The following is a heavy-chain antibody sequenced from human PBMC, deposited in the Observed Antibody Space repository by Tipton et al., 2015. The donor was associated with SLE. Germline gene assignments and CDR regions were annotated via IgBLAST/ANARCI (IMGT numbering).Heavy chain of an antibody. V-gene: IGHV4-38-2*02. CDR2: IYHSGTT. D-gene: IGHD2-8*01. CDR3: ARSPYDGPFDY. CDR1: GFSISSYY. J-gene: IGHJ4*02. Sequence: TLSLTCTVSGFSISSYYWGWIRQPPGKGLEWLGTIYHSGTTYYNPSLKSRLTLSIDTSKNQFSLKLTFVTAADTAVYYCARSPYDGPFDYWGQGTLVTASS.